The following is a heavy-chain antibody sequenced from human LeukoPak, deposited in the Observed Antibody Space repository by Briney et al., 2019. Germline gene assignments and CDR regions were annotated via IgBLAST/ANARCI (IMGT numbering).Heavy chain of an antibody. Sequence: GGSLRLSCAASGFTFSSYGMHWVRQAPGKGLEWVAFIRYDGSNKYYADSVKGRFTISRDNSKNTLYLQMNSLRAEDTAVYYCARGLGDSSGESDYWGQGTLVTVSS. V-gene: IGHV3-30*02. CDR1: GFTFSSYG. D-gene: IGHD3-22*01. CDR2: IRYDGSNK. CDR3: ARGLGDSSGESDY. J-gene: IGHJ4*02.